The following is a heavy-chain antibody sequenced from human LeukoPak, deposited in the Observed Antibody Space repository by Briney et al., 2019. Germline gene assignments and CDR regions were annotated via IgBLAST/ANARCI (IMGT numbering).Heavy chain of an antibody. Sequence: SETLSLTCTVSGGSTSSYYWSWIRQPPGKGLEWIGYIYYSGSTNYNPSLKSRVTISVDTSKNQFSLKLSSVTAADTAVYYCARVDSSGYYSTGAFDIWGQGTMVTVSS. J-gene: IGHJ3*02. CDR2: IYYSGST. V-gene: IGHV4-59*01. D-gene: IGHD3-22*01. CDR3: ARVDSSGYYSTGAFDI. CDR1: GGSTSSYY.